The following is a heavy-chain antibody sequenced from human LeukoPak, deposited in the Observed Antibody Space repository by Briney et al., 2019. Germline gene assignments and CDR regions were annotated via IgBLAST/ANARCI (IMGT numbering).Heavy chain of an antibody. CDR3: ARTSVGLVFRWFDP. CDR2: INPNSDGT. Sequence: ASVKVSCKASGYTFTGYYMHWVRQAPGQGLEWMGWINPNSDGTNYAQKFQGRVTMTRDTSISTAYMELSRLRSDDTAVYYCARTSVGLVFRWFDPWGQGTLVTVSS. J-gene: IGHJ5*02. V-gene: IGHV1-2*02. D-gene: IGHD6-19*01. CDR1: GYTFTGYY.